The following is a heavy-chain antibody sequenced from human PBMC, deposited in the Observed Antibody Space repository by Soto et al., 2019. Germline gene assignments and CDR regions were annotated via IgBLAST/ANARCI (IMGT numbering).Heavy chain of an antibody. CDR3: ARDPYYYDSSGYYYRKYYFDY. CDR1: GGSISSSNW. Sequence: SETLSLTCTVSGGSISSSNWWSWVRQPPGKGLEWIGEIYHSGSTNYNPSLKSRVTISVDKSKNQFSLKLSSVTAADTAVYYCARDPYYYDSSGYYYRKYYFDYWGQGTLVTVSS. D-gene: IGHD3-22*01. CDR2: IYHSGST. V-gene: IGHV4-4*02. J-gene: IGHJ4*02.